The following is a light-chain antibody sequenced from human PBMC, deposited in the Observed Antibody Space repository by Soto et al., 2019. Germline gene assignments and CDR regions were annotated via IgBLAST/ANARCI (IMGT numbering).Light chain of an antibody. V-gene: IGKV3-20*01. Sequence: EIVLTLSPGTLSLSSGERATLSCRASQSVRSNYLAWYQQKPGQAPRLLIYGASSRATGIPDRFGGSGSGTDFTLTISRLEPEDFAVYYCQQYASSPLTFGGGTKVEIK. CDR3: QQYASSPLT. CDR2: GAS. CDR1: QSVRSNY. J-gene: IGKJ4*01.